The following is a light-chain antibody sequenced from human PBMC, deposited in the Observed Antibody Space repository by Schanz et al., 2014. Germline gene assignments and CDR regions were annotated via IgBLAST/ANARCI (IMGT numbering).Light chain of an antibody. CDR3: SSYTSSPSWV. CDR1: SSDVGSYNL. CDR2: EVN. V-gene: IGLV2-18*02. Sequence: QSALTQPASVSGSPGQSITISCTGTSSDVGSYNLVSWYQQPPGTAPKLLIYEVNYRPSGVPDRFSGSKSGNTASLTISGLRAEDEADYYCSSYTSSPSWVFGGGTKLTVL. J-gene: IGLJ3*02.